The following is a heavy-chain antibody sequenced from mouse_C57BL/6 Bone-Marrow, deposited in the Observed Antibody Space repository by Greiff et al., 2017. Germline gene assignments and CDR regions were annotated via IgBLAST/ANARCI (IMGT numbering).Heavy chain of an antibody. V-gene: IGHV1-42*01. CDR2: INPSTGGT. CDR1: GYSFTGYY. D-gene: IGHD1-1*01. Sequence: VQLQQSGPELVKPGASVKISCKASGYSFTGYYMNWVKQSPEKSLEWIGEINPSTGGTTYNQKFKAKATLTVDKSSSTAYMQLKSLTSEDSAVYYWAKAHYYGLDYWGQGTTLTVAS. CDR3: AKAHYYGLDY. J-gene: IGHJ2*01.